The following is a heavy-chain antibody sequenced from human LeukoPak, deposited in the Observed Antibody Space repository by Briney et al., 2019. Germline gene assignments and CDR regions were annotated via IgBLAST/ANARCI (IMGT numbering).Heavy chain of an antibody. J-gene: IGHJ4*02. CDR3: ARHRYCSGGRCHRYPTAFDY. D-gene: IGHD2-15*01. CDR2: INHSGST. CDR1: GGSFSGYY. Sequence: SETLSLTCAVYGGSFSGYYWSWIRQPPGKGLEWIGEINHSGSTSYNPSLKSRVTISVDTSKNQFSLKLSSVTAADTAVYYCARHRYCSGGRCHRYPTAFDYWAQGTLVTVSS. V-gene: IGHV4-34*01.